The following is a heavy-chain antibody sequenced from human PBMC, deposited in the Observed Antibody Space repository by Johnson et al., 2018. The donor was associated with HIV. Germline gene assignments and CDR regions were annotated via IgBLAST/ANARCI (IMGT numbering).Heavy chain of an antibody. CDR3: ARNRPVSYGYRGAFDF. CDR1: GFSFRSYC. Sequence: VQLVESGGGLVQPGGSLRLSCAAGGFSFRSYCMTWVRQAPGKGLEWVAFIWHDGRDVYYADSVKGRFTISRDNAMKSLYLQINSLRAEDTAVYYCARNRPVSYGYRGAFDFWGQGTMVTVSS. D-gene: IGHD5-18*01. J-gene: IGHJ3*01. V-gene: IGHV3-7*01. CDR2: IWHDGRDV.